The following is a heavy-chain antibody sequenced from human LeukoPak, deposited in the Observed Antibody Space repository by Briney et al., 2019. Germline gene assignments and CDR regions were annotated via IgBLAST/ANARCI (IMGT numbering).Heavy chain of an antibody. CDR1: GYTFTSYH. Sequence: ASVKVSCKASGYTFTSYHIHWVRQAPGQGLEWMGIFNPNSGSTSYAQKFQGRVTMTRDTSTSTVYMELNNVRSEDTAVYYCATALVGPPDYWGQGTLVTVSS. J-gene: IGHJ4*02. CDR3: ATALVGPPDY. D-gene: IGHD1-26*01. CDR2: FNPNSGST. V-gene: IGHV1-46*01.